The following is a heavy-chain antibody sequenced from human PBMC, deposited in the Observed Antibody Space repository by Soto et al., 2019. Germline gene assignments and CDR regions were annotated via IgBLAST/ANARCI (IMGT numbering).Heavy chain of an antibody. Sequence: PSETLSLTCTVSGGSISSSSYYWGWIRQPPGKGLEWIGSIYYSGSTYYNPSLKSRVTISVDTSKNQFSLKLSSVTAADTAVYYCARHYGWVTIFGVVIIPHFDYWGQGTLVTVSS. CDR2: IYYSGST. D-gene: IGHD3-3*01. CDR3: ARHYGWVTIFGVVIIPHFDY. V-gene: IGHV4-39*01. J-gene: IGHJ4*02. CDR1: GGSISSSSYY.